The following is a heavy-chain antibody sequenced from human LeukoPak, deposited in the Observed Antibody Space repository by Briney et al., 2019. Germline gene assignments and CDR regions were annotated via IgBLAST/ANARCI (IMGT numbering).Heavy chain of an antibody. D-gene: IGHD7-27*01. CDR3: AKGETIETGALDY. CDR2: IRYDGSNK. Sequence: PGGSLRLSCAASGFTSSSYSMTWVRQAPGKGLEWVAFIRYDGSNKYYADSVKGRFTISRDNSKNTLYLQMNSLRAEDTAVYYCAKGETIETGALDYWGQGTLVTVSS. CDR1: GFTSSSYS. V-gene: IGHV3-30*02. J-gene: IGHJ4*02.